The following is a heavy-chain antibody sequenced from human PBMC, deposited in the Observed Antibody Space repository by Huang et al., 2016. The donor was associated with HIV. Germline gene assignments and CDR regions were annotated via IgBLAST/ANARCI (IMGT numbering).Heavy chain of an antibody. CDR2: IRYDGLNY. J-gene: IGHJ5*02. CDR1: GFTFSSFG. D-gene: IGHD6-19*01. CDR3: AKDPGSGWSSWFDP. V-gene: IGHV3-30*02. Sequence: QVQLVESGGGVVQPGGSLRLSCAASGFTFSSFGMHWVRQAPGTGLEWVGFIRYDGLNYYHADSVRGRFTISRDNSKNILFLQMNSLRTHDTAVYYCAKDPGSGWSSWFDPWGQGTPVTVSS.